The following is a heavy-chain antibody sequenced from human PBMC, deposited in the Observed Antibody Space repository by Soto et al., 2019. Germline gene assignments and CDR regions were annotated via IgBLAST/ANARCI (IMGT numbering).Heavy chain of an antibody. Sequence: SETLSLTCTVSGGSISSYYWSWIGQPPGKGLEWIGYIYYSGSTNYNPSLKSRVTISVDTSKNQFSLKLSSVTAADTAVYYCARDNSESNSWWFDPWGQGTLVTVSS. V-gene: IGHV4-59*01. CDR2: IYYSGST. J-gene: IGHJ5*02. CDR1: GGSISSYY. D-gene: IGHD1-26*01. CDR3: ARDNSESNSWWFDP.